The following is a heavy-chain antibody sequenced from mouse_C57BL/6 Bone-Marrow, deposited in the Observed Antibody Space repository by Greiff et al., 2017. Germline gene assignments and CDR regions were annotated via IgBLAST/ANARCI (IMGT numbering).Heavy chain of an antibody. CDR3: ARSARITAYYFDY. CDR1: GYSFTGYF. J-gene: IGHJ2*01. V-gene: IGHV1-20*01. CDR2: INPYNGDT. Sequence: VQLKESGPELVKPGDSVKISCKASGYSFTGYFMNWVMQSHGQSLEWIGRINPYNGDTFYNQKFKGKATLTVDKSSSTAHMELRSLTSEDSAVYYVARSARITAYYFDYWGQGTTLTVSS. D-gene: IGHD2-4*01.